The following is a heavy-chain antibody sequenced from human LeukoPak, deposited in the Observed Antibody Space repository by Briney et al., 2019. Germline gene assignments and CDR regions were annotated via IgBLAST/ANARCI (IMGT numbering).Heavy chain of an antibody. CDR1: GGTFSSYA. CDR3: ARDSAGGKWQEYSSSSRDYYYMDV. D-gene: IGHD6-6*01. Sequence: KVSCKASGGTFSSYAISWVRQAPGQGLEWMGGIIPIFGTANYAQKFQGRVTITTDESTSTAYMELSSLRSEDTAVYYCARDSAGGKWQEYSSSSRDYYYMDVWGKGTTVTVSS. CDR2: IIPIFGTA. V-gene: IGHV1-69*05. J-gene: IGHJ6*03.